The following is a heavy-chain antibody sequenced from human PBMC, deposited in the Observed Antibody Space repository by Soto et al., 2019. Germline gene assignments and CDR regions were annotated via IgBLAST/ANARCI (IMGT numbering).Heavy chain of an antibody. CDR2: ISYDGNNE. CDR1: GFTFRSYG. CDR3: ANSFYFNSGSYYPFKD. D-gene: IGHD3-10*01. V-gene: IGHV3-30*18. Sequence: GGSLRLSCAASGFTFRSYGMHWVRQGPGKGLEWVAVISYDGNNEYYADSVKGRFTISRDNAENTLYLQMNSLRAEDTAVYYCANSFYFNSGSYYPFKDWGQGTLVTVSS. J-gene: IGHJ4*02.